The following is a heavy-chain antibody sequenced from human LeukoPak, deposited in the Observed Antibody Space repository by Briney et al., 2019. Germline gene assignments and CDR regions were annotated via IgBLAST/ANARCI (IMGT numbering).Heavy chain of an antibody. V-gene: IGHV3-30*04. D-gene: IGHD3-22*01. CDR2: ISYDGGNI. Sequence: PGRSLRLSCAPSGFSFGDFAMHWVRQAPGKGLEWVALISYDGGNIYYADSVRGRFTISRDNSKNMLFLHMNSLRPEDTAVYYCAKEGLRPYYYDQHWFDPWGQGTLVTVSS. CDR3: AKEGLRPYYYDQHWFDP. J-gene: IGHJ5*02. CDR1: GFSFGDFA.